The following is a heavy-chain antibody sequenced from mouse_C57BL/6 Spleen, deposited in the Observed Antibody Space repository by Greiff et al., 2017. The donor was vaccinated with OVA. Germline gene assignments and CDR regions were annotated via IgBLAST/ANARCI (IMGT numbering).Heavy chain of an antibody. V-gene: IGHV1-54*01. Sequence: VQLQQSGAELVRPGTSVKVSCKASGYAFTHYLIEWVKQRPGQGLEWIGVINPGRGGTNYNEKFKGKATLTADKSSSTAYMQLSSLTSEDSAVYFCARGGTGPRYFDVWGTGTTVTVSS. J-gene: IGHJ1*03. CDR1: GYAFTHYL. CDR2: INPGRGGT. D-gene: IGHD4-1*01. CDR3: ARGGTGPRYFDV.